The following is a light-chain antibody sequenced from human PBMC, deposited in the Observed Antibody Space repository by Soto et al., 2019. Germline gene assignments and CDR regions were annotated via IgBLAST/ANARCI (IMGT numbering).Light chain of an antibody. CDR3: QQFVSSPYT. J-gene: IGKJ2*01. CDR2: GAS. V-gene: IGKV3-20*01. Sequence: EIVLTQSPGTRSLSPGERATLSCRASQVVISNSLAWYQHKPGRAPRLLIYGASNRAGGIPDRFSGSGSGTDFTLTISSLEPEDFAVYYCQQFVSSPYTFGQGTKLEIK. CDR1: QVVISNS.